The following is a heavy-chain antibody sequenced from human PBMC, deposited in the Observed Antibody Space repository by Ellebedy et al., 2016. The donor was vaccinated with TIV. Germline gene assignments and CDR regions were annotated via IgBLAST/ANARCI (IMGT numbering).Heavy chain of an antibody. CDR2: IYYSGST. D-gene: IGHD1-14*01. CDR3: ATGPNQDFFDY. CDR1: GGSIHPYY. Sequence: MPSETLSLTCTVSGGSIHPYYWSWIRQPPGKGLEWIGYIYYSGSTNYNPSLKSRVTISVDTSKNQLSLKMSSVTAADTAVYYCATGPNQDFFDYWGQGTQVTVSP. J-gene: IGHJ4*02. V-gene: IGHV4-59*01.